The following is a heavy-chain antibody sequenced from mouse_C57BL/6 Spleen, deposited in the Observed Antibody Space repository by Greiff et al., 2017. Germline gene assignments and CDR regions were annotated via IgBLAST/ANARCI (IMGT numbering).Heavy chain of an antibody. CDR3: ARRYYGSSPYYYAMDY. CDR2: IYPGSGST. V-gene: IGHV1-55*01. CDR1: GYTFTSYW. J-gene: IGHJ4*01. Sequence: QVQLKQPGAELVKPGASVKMSCKASGYTFTSYWITWVKQRPGQGLEWIGDIYPGSGSTNYNEKFKSKATLTVDTSSSTAYMQLSSLTSEDSAVYYCARRYYGSSPYYYAMDYWGQGTSVTVSS. D-gene: IGHD1-1*01.